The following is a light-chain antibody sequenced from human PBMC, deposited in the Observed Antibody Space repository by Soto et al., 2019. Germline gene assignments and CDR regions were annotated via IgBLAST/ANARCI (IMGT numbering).Light chain of an antibody. V-gene: IGKV1-33*01. Sequence: DIPMTQSPSSLCASVGDRVTITCQASQDIRNYLNWYQQKPRKAPKLLIYDASNLETGVPSRFSGSGSGTDYTFTISSLQPEDIATYYCQQYDNLPLTFGGGTKVEIK. CDR2: DAS. CDR3: QQYDNLPLT. CDR1: QDIRNY. J-gene: IGKJ4*01.